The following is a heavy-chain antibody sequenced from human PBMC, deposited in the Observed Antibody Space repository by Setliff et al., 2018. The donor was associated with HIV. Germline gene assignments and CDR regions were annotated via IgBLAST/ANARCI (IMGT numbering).Heavy chain of an antibody. CDR3: ARSYCAADCAHNSPRGMDV. D-gene: IGHD2-21*02. CDR1: GYSISSGYH. J-gene: IGHJ6*02. V-gene: IGHV4-38-2*01. Sequence: SETLSLTCAVSGYSISSGYHWAWIRHPQGKGLEWIGSIYHSGSTYYNPSRKSRVAISVDTSKNQFSLKLNSLTAADTAVYYCARSYCAADCAHNSPRGMDVWGQGTTVTVSS. CDR2: IYHSGST.